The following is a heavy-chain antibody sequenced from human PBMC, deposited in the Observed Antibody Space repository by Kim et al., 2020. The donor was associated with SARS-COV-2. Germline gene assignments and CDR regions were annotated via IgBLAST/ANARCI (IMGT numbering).Heavy chain of an antibody. V-gene: IGHV4-61*02. CDR2: IYTSGST. Sequence: SETLSLTCTVSGGSISSGSYYWSWIRQPAGKGLEWIGRIYTSGSTNYNPSLKSRVTISVDTSKNQFSLKLSSVTAADTAVYYCAREKTNYDFWSGHLVFDYWGPGTLVTVSS. J-gene: IGHJ4*02. CDR3: AREKTNYDFWSGHLVFDY. CDR1: GGSISSGSYY. D-gene: IGHD3-3*01.